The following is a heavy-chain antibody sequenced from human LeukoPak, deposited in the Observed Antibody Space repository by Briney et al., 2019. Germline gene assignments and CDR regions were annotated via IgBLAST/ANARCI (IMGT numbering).Heavy chain of an antibody. CDR1: GFTVITND. V-gene: IGHV3-53*01. J-gene: IGHJ4*02. D-gene: IGHD1-26*01. CDR2: LYSDGNT. Sequence: KAGGSLRLSCAASGFTVITNDMTWVRQAPGKGLEWVSVLYSDGNTKYADSVQGRFTISRDNSKNTLYLEMNSLRAEDTAVYYCAEDLDSGSYSNPGAYWGQGTLVTVSS. CDR3: AEDLDSGSYSNPGAY.